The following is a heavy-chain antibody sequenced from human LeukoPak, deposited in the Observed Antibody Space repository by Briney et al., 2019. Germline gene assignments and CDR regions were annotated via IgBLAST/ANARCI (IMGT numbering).Heavy chain of an antibody. CDR1: GFTFSSSA. CDR2: ISASGGST. CDR3: ATARGSTYYSDY. J-gene: IGHJ4*02. D-gene: IGHD3-10*01. Sequence: GGSLRLSCAASGFTFSSSAMSWVRQVPGKGLEWVSGISASGGSTYYADSVRGRFTISRDNSKHTLYLQMNSLRAEDTAIYYCATARGSTYYSDYWGQGTLVTVSS. V-gene: IGHV3-23*01.